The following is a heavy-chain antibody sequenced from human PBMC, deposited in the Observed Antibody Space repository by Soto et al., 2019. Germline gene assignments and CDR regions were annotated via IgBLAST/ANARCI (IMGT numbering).Heavy chain of an antibody. CDR1: GFIFSNYW. J-gene: IGHJ4*02. D-gene: IGHD4-17*01. CDR3: ARGTVTPWLDY. Sequence: GGSLRLSCAASGFIFSNYWMNWVRQAPGKGLEWLANINEDGVEKGYVDSVRGRFTISRDNAKKSLFLQMSSLRAEDTAVYYCARGTVTPWLDYWGQGTLVTVSS. V-gene: IGHV3-7*04. CDR2: INEDGVEK.